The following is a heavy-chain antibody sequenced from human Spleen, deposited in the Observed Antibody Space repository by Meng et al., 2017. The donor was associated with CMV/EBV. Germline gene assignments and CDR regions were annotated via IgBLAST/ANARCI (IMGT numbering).Heavy chain of an antibody. CDR1: GFTFGNYN. D-gene: IGHD4-11*01. Sequence: GESLKISCATSGFTFGNYNMNWVRQAPGKGLEWISYITSSSSTIYYADSVKGRFTISRDNAKNSLYLQMNSLRAEDTAVYYCARDFPFYSKGAFDIWGQGTMVTVSS. V-gene: IGHV3-48*04. CDR2: ITSSSSTI. CDR3: ARDFPFYSKGAFDI. J-gene: IGHJ3*02.